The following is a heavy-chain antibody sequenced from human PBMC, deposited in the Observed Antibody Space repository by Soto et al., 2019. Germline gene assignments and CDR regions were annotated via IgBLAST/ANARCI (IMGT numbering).Heavy chain of an antibody. CDR3: ARDRGVALGMDV. Sequence: ASVKVSCKASGYTFTGYYMHWVRQAPGQGLEWMGWINPNSGGTNYAQKFQGWVTMTRDTSISTAYMELSRLRFDDTAVYYCARDRGVALGMDVWGQGTTVTVSS. J-gene: IGHJ6*02. V-gene: IGHV1-2*04. D-gene: IGHD3-10*01. CDR1: GYTFTGYY. CDR2: INPNSGGT.